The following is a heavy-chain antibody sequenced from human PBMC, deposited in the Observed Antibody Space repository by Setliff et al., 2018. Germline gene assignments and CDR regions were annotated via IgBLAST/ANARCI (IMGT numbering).Heavy chain of an antibody. D-gene: IGHD1-26*01. V-gene: IGHV4-39*01. Sequence: SETLSLTCTVSGGSISSSSYYWGWIRQPPGKGLEWIGTIYYTGNTYYNPSLKSRVTISVDTSKNQFSLRLRSVTAADTAVYYCARQPTGTYQWTFDSWGKGTLVTVS. CDR1: GGSISSSSYY. CDR3: ARQPTGTYQWTFDS. J-gene: IGHJ4*02. CDR2: IYYTGNT.